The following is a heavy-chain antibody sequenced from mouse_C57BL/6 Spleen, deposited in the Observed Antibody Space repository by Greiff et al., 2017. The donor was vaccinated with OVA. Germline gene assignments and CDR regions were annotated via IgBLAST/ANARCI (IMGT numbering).Heavy chain of an antibody. V-gene: IGHV1-80*01. CDR2: IYPGDGDT. Sequence: QVQLRQSGAELVKPGASVKISCKASGYAFSSYWMNWVKQRPGKGLEWIGQIYPGDGDTNYNGKFKGKATLTADKSSSTAYMQLSSLTSEDSAVYFCARGRIYYGNYWYFDVWGTGTTVTVSS. CDR3: ARGRIYYGNYWYFDV. CDR1: GYAFSSYW. J-gene: IGHJ1*03. D-gene: IGHD2-1*01.